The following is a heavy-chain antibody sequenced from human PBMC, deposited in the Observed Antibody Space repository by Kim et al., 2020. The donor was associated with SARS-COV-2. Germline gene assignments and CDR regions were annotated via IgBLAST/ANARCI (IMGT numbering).Heavy chain of an antibody. CDR3: AKHKGTYYDILTVFDY. V-gene: IGHV3-23*01. Sequence: GGSLRLSCAASGFTFSSYAMSWVRQAPGKGLEWVSAISGSGGSTYYADSVKGRFTISRDNSKNTLYLQMNSLRAEDTAVYYCAKHKGTYYDILTVFDYWGQGTLVTVSS. D-gene: IGHD3-9*01. CDR1: GFTFSSYA. CDR2: ISGSGGST. J-gene: IGHJ4*02.